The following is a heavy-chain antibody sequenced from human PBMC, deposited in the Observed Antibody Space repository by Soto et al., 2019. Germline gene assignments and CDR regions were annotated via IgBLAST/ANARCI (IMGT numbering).Heavy chain of an antibody. CDR1: GYTLTELS. CDR2: FDPEDGET. Sequence: ASVKVSCKVSGYTLTELSMHWVRQAPGKGLEWMGGFDPEDGETIYAQKFQGRVTMTEDTSTDTAHMELSSLRSEDTAVYYCGTDPLLLSAFDIWGQGTMVTVSS. CDR3: GTDPLLLSAFDI. J-gene: IGHJ3*02. V-gene: IGHV1-24*01. D-gene: IGHD2-21*01.